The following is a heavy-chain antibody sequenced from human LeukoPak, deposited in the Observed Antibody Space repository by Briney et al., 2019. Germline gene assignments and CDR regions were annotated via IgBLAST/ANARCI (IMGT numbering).Heavy chain of an antibody. CDR1: GGTISSYY. J-gene: IGHJ4*02. CDR2: IYYSGST. CDR3: ARRNQKGFDY. Sequence: SETLSLTCTVSGGTISSYYWSWIRQPPGKGLEWIGYIYYSGSTNYNPSLKSRVTISVDTSKNQFSLKLSSVTAADTAVYYCARRNQKGFDYWGQGTLVTVSS. D-gene: IGHD1-14*01. V-gene: IGHV4-59*08.